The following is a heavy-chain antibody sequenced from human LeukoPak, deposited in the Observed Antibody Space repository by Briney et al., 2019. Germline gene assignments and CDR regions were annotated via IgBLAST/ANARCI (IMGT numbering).Heavy chain of an antibody. V-gene: IGHV3-7*03. D-gene: IGHD5-18*01. CDR2: IKQDGSQK. Sequence: GGSLRLSCEASGFTFSTYWMKWVRQAPGKGLEWVANIKQDGSQKYYVDSVKGRFTISRDNAKNSLYLQMNSLRAEDTAVYYCTRDSVGDSYADYWGQGTLVTVSS. J-gene: IGHJ4*02. CDR1: GFTFSTYW. CDR3: TRDSVGDSYADY.